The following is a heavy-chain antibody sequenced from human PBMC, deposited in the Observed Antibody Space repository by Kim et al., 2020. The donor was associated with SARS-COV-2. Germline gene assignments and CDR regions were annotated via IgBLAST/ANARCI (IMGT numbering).Heavy chain of an antibody. J-gene: IGHJ5*02. Sequence: SETLSLTCTVSGGSISRSSYYWGWIRQPPGKGLEWIGSIYYSGSTYYNPSLKSRVTISVDTSKNQFSLKLSSVTAADTAVYYCARHRARLGYNWFDPWGQGTLVTVSS. CDR3: ARHRARLGYNWFDP. V-gene: IGHV4-39*01. D-gene: IGHD3-16*01. CDR2: IYYSGST. CDR1: GGSISRSSYY.